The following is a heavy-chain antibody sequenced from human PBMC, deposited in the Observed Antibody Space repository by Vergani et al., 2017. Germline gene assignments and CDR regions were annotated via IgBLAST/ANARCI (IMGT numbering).Heavy chain of an antibody. J-gene: IGHJ4*02. Sequence: QVQLVESGGGVVQPGRSLRLSCAASGFTFSSYAMHWVGQAPGKGLEWVAVISYDGSNKYYADSVKGRFTISRDNSKNTLYLQMNSLRAEVTAVYYCARDRDGRAVAGCFDYWGQGTLVTVSS. CDR1: GFTFSSYA. CDR3: ARDRDGRAVAGCFDY. CDR2: ISYDGSNK. D-gene: IGHD6-19*01. V-gene: IGHV3-30-3*01.